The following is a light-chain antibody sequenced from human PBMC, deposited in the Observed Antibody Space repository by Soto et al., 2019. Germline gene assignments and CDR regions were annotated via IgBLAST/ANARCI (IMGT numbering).Light chain of an antibody. CDR3: SSYTTATTRV. V-gene: IGLV2-14*01. Sequence: SALTKPASVSGSPGQSITISCTGTSSDVGAYNYVSWYQQHPGKAPKLMIFDVSNRPSGVSNRFSGSKSGNTASLTISGLQAEDEADYYCSSYTTATTRVFGGGTKLTVL. CDR1: SSDVGAYNY. J-gene: IGLJ3*02. CDR2: DVS.